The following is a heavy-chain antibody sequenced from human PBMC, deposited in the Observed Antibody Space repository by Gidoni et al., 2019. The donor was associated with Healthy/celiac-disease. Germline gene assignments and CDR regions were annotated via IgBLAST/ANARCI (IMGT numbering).Heavy chain of an antibody. CDR1: GFTFSSYA. J-gene: IGHJ3*02. V-gene: IGHV3-23*01. Sequence: EVQLLESGGGLVQPGGSLRLSCAASGFTFSSYAMSWVRQAPGKGLEWVSAISGSGGSTYYADSVKGRFTISRDNSKNTLYLQMNSLRAEDTAVYYCAKGGYYDFWSGYFCAFDIWGQGTMVTVSS. D-gene: IGHD3-3*01. CDR2: ISGSGGST. CDR3: AKGGYYDFWSGYFCAFDI.